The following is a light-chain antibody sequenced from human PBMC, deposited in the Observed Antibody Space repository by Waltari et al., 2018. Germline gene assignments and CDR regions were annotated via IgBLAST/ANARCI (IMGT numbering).Light chain of an antibody. J-gene: IGLJ1*01. CDR3: QSYDSNVGGSV. V-gene: IGLV1-40*01. CDR1: GSNVGAGYD. Sequence: QSVLTQPPSVSGAPGQRVIISCAGSGSNVGAGYDVQWYQKLPGRAPTRLINGNTHRPSWVPDRFSGSKSGASASLAITGLQAEDEADYYCQSYDSNVGGSVFGAGTKVSVL. CDR2: GNT.